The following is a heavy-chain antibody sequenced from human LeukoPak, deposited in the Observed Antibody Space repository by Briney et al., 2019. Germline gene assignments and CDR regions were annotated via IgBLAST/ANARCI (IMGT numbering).Heavy chain of an antibody. CDR3: ARDPFIEGAARLAYFDY. J-gene: IGHJ4*02. Sequence: GGSLRLSCAASGFTFSSYAMHWVRQAPGKGLEWVAVISYDGSNKYYADSVKGQFTISRDNSKNTLYLQMNSLRAEDTAVYYCARDPFIEGAARLAYFDYWGQGTLVTVSS. CDR2: ISYDGSNK. D-gene: IGHD6-6*01. V-gene: IGHV3-30-3*01. CDR1: GFTFSSYA.